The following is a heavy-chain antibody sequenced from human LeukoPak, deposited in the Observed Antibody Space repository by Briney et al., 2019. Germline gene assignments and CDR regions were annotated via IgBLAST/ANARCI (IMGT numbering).Heavy chain of an antibody. CDR3: ASWGATHHYFDS. D-gene: IGHD1-26*01. CDR1: GGSISSSSYY. V-gene: IGHV4-39*01. Sequence: SETLSLTCTVSGGSISSSSYYWGWIRQPPGKGLEWIGSIYYSGITYYNPSLKSRVTISVDTSKNQFSLKLSSVTAADTAVYYCASWGATHHYFDSWGRGTLVTVSS. CDR2: IYYSGIT. J-gene: IGHJ4*02.